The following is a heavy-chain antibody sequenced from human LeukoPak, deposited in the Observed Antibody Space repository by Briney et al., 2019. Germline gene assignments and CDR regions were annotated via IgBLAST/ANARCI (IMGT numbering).Heavy chain of an antibody. J-gene: IGHJ3*02. D-gene: IGHD6-13*01. Sequence: SGPTLVNPTQTLTLTCTFSGFSFSTSGVGVGWIRQPPGKALEWLAVIYWNDDKHYSPSLKSRLTITKDTSKNQVILTMTNMDPVDTATYYCAHTWGSSIWLDAFDIWGQGTMVSVSS. CDR3: AHTWGSSIWLDAFDI. CDR1: GFSFSTSGVG. CDR2: IYWNDDK. V-gene: IGHV2-5*01.